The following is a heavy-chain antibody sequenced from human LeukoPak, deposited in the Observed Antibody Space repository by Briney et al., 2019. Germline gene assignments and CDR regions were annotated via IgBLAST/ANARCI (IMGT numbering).Heavy chain of an antibody. D-gene: IGHD5-18*01. CDR1: GFTFSSYS. V-gene: IGHV3-21*01. CDR3: ARVSGYSYGLAN. CDR2: ISSSSNYI. J-gene: IGHJ4*02. Sequence: GGSLRLSCAASGFTFSSYSMNWVRQAPGKGLEWVSSISSSSNYIYYADSVRGRFTISRDNAKNSLYLQMNSLRAEDTAVYYCARVSGYSYGLANWGQGTLVTVSS.